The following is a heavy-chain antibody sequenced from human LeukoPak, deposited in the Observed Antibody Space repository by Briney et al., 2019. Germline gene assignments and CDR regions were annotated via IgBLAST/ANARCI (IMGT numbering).Heavy chain of an antibody. Sequence: SETLSLTCTVSGGSNSSGSYYWSWIRQPAGKGLEWIGRIYTSGSTNYNPSLKSRVTISVDTSKNQFSLKLSSVTAADTAVYYCARTAAKAPDAFDIWGQGTMVTVSS. CDR2: IYTSGST. D-gene: IGHD6-13*01. V-gene: IGHV4-61*02. CDR1: GGSNSSGSYY. CDR3: ARTAAKAPDAFDI. J-gene: IGHJ3*02.